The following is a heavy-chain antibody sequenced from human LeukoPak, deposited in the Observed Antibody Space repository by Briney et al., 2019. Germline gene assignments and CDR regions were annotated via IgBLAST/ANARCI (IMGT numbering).Heavy chain of an antibody. Sequence: GASVKVSCKASGYTFTSYDINWVRQATGQGLEWMGWMNPNSGNTGYAQKFQGRVTMTRNTSISTAYMELSSLRSEDTAVYYCARGLAAAGKDYYYYGTDVWGQGTTVTVSS. CDR1: GYTFTSYD. CDR2: MNPNSGNT. D-gene: IGHD6-13*01. V-gene: IGHV1-8*01. J-gene: IGHJ6*02. CDR3: ARGLAAAGKDYYYYGTDV.